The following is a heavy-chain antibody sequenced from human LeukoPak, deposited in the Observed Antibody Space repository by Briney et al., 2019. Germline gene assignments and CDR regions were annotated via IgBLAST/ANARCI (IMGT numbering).Heavy chain of an antibody. CDR2: IYPGDSDT. D-gene: IGHD3-10*01. J-gene: IGHJ4*02. CDR3: ARHAGTMVRGVTPNDY. CDR1: GYSFTSYW. V-gene: IGHV5-51*01. Sequence: GESLKISCKGSGYSFTSYWIAWVRQMPGKGLEWMGIIYPGDSDTRYSPSFQGQVTISADKSISTAYLQWSSLKASDTAMYYCARHAGTMVRGVTPNDYWGQGTLVTVSS.